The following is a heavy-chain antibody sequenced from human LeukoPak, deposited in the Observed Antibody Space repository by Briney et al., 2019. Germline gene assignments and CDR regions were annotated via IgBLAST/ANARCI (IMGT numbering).Heavy chain of an antibody. CDR2: TSNDENIK. J-gene: IGHJ4*02. CDR3: ARDPILGPPDYFDY. V-gene: IGHV3-30-3*01. D-gene: IGHD1-14*01. CDR1: GFTFNSYT. Sequence: GRSLRLSCAASGFTFNSYTMFWVRQAPGKGLEWVAVTSNDENIKYYADSVKGRFTISRGNSRDTLFLEMSSLRVEDTAVYYCARDPILGPPDYFDYWGRGTLVTVSS.